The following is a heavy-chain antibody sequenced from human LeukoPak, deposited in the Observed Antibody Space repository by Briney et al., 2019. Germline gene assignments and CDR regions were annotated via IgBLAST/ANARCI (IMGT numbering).Heavy chain of an antibody. D-gene: IGHD3-3*01. Sequence: ASVKVSCKASGYIFTSYGISWVRQAPGQGLEWMGWISAYNGNTNYAQKLQGRDTMTTDTSTSTAYMELRSLRSDDTAVYYCARDSYYDFWSGWDYWGQGTLVTVSS. V-gene: IGHV1-18*01. CDR1: GYIFTSYG. J-gene: IGHJ4*02. CDR2: ISAYNGNT. CDR3: ARDSYYDFWSGWDY.